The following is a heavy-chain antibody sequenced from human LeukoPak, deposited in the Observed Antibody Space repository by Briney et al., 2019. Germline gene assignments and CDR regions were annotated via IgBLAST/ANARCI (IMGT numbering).Heavy chain of an antibody. CDR2: IPYDGSNI. CDR3: AKNRLLTTVTTSNY. CDR1: GFTFSNCG. V-gene: IGHV3-30*02. D-gene: IGHD4-17*01. J-gene: IGHJ4*02. Sequence: PGGSLRLSCAASGFTFSNCGMHWVRQAPGKGLEWVAFIPYDGSNIYYADSVKGRFTISRDNSKSTLYLQMNSLRPEDTAVYYCAKNRLLTTVTTSNYWGQGTLVTVSS.